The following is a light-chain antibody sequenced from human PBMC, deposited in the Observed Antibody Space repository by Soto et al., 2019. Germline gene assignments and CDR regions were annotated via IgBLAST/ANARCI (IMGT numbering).Light chain of an antibody. CDR3: QKYNDWPPSWT. Sequence: EIVMTQSPATLSVSPGERVTLSCRASQSISSTLAWHQQRPDQAPRLLIYGVSTRATGIPARFSGSGSGTEFTLTISSLQSEDFAVYYCQKYNDWPPSWTFGQGTKVDIK. CDR1: QSISST. V-gene: IGKV3-15*01. CDR2: GVS. J-gene: IGKJ1*01.